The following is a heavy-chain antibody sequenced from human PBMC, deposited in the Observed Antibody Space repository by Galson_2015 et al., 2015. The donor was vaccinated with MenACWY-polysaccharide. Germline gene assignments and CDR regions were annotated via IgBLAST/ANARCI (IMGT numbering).Heavy chain of an antibody. Sequence: SLRLSCAASGFTFSNYAIHWVRQAPGKGLEWVSAMSCDGSKQFYADSVKGRFTISRDNSKNTLYLQMNSLRSEDTAVYYCAKDRRGSYSFYYGMDVWGQGTTVTVSS. D-gene: IGHD3-10*01. J-gene: IGHJ6*02. V-gene: IGHV3-30*18. CDR1: GFTFSNYA. CDR2: MSCDGSKQ. CDR3: AKDRRGSYSFYYGMDV.